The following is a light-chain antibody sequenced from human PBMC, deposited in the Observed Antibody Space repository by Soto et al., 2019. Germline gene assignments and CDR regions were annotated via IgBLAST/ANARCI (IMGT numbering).Light chain of an antibody. J-gene: IGKJ3*01. CDR2: AAS. CDR1: QGISTY. CDR3: QQLNNDPPVT. Sequence: IQLTQSPSSLSASVGDRVTITCRASQGISTYLAWYQQKSGKAPKLLIYAASTLQRGVPSRFSGSGSGTDFTLTIISLQPEDVATYYCQQLNNDPPVTFGPGTKVDIK. V-gene: IGKV1-9*01.